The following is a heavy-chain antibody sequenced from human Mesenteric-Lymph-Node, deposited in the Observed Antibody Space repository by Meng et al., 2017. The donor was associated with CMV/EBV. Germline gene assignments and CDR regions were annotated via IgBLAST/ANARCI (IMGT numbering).Heavy chain of an antibody. CDR2: ISGSGGST. Sequence: GGSLRLSCAASGFTFSSYAMSRVRQAPGKGLEWVSAISGSGGSTYYADSVKGRFTISRDNSKNTLYLQMNSLRAEYTAVYYCAKDLTYYDIWSGYYLISDAFDIWGQGTMVTVSS. CDR3: AKDLTYYDIWSGYYLISDAFDI. V-gene: IGHV3-23*01. D-gene: IGHD3-3*01. CDR1: GFTFSSYA. J-gene: IGHJ3*02.